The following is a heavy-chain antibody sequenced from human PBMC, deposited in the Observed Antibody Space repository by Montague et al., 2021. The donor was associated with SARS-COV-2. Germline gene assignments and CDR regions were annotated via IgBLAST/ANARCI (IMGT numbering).Heavy chain of an antibody. CDR3: VGDAYNPLDGN. Sequence: TLSLTCTVSGGAINSGDFYWSWIRQPAGKGLEWIGRIYVTGSTRYSPSLESRVTMSIDTAKGQFSLKLSSVTAADTGVYYCVGDAYNPLDGNWDQGTLVTVSS. CDR1: GGAINSGDFY. CDR2: IYVTGST. V-gene: IGHV4-61*02. J-gene: IGHJ4*02. D-gene: IGHD2-21*01.